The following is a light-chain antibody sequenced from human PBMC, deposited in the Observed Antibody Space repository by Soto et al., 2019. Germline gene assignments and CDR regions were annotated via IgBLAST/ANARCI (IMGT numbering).Light chain of an antibody. V-gene: IGLV1-40*01. J-gene: IGLJ3*02. CDR3: QSYDSSLSRRWV. CDR1: SSNIGAGYP. CDR2: G. Sequence: QSVLTQPPSVSGAPGQRVTISCTGSSSNIGAGYPVHWYEQLPGTAPKLLVAGNRPSGVPDRFSVSKSGASASLAITGLQAEDEADYYCQSYDSSLSRRWVFGGGTKLTVL.